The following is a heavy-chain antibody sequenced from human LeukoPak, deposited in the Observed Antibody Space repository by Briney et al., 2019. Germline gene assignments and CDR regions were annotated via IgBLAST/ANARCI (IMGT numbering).Heavy chain of an antibody. D-gene: IGHD6-13*01. CDR1: GYTFTSYG. CDR2: ISAYNGNT. Sequence: GASVKVSCKASGYTFTSYGISWVRQAPGQGLEWMGWISAYNGNTNYAQKLQGRVTMTTDTSTSTAYMELRSLRSDDTAVYYCARDSGALCGIAAAGCPIDYWGQGTLVTVSS. J-gene: IGHJ4*02. CDR3: ARDSGALCGIAAAGCPIDY. V-gene: IGHV1-18*01.